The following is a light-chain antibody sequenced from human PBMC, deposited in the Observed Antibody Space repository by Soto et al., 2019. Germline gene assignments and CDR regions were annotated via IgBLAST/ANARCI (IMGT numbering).Light chain of an antibody. CDR1: QSVGTS. Sequence: ELVLTQSPGTLSLSPGERATLSCRASQSVGTSLAWYQQKPGQAPKLLIYGASTRATGFPDRFSGSGSGTEFTLTISSLQSEDFAVYYCQQYNNWPKTFGQGTKVDIK. J-gene: IGKJ1*01. CDR3: QQYNNWPKT. CDR2: GAS. V-gene: IGKV3D-15*01.